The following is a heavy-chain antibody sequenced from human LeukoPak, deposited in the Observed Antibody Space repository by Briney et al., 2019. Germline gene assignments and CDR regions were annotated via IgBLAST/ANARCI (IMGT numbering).Heavy chain of an antibody. V-gene: IGHV1-69*13. CDR1: GGTFSSYA. J-gene: IGHJ5*02. D-gene: IGHD2-2*02. CDR2: IIPIFGTA. Sequence: SVKVSCKASGGTFSSYAISWVRQAPGQGLEWMGGIIPIFGTANYAQKFQGRVTITADESTSTAYMELSSPRSEDTAVYYCARDSQFNVVVLAAIGGWFDPWGQGTLVTVSS. CDR3: ARDSQFNVVVLAAIGGWFDP.